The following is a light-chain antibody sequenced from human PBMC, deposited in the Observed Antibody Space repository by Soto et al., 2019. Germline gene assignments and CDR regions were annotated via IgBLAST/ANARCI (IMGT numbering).Light chain of an antibody. Sequence: VLTQSPDTLSWSPGERATLSCRASQRASRQYLSWYQQRPDQPPRLLIYGVSMRADGIPDGFSGSGSGSEFTLTINRLEPEDFAVYYCQDFDSPQWTFGQGTKVDIK. V-gene: IGKV3-20*01. J-gene: IGKJ1*01. CDR1: QRASRQY. CDR2: GVS. CDR3: QDFDSPQWT.